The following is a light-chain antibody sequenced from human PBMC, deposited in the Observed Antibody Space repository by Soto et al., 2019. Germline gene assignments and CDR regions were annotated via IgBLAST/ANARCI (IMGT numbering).Light chain of an antibody. Sequence: DIQMTQSPSSLSASVGDRVTITCRASQSISSYLNWYHQKPGKAPKLLIYAASSLQSGVTSRFSGSGSGTDFTLTISSLQPEDFATYYCQQSYSTPITFGQGTRLEIK. CDR1: QSISSY. V-gene: IGKV1-39*01. J-gene: IGKJ5*01. CDR2: AAS. CDR3: QQSYSTPIT.